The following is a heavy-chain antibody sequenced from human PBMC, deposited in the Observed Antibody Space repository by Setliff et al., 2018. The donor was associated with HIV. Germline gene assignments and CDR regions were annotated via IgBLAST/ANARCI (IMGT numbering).Heavy chain of an antibody. CDR2: IYHSGST. CDR1: GGSISSRNW. V-gene: IGHV4-4*02. J-gene: IGHJ4*02. CDR3: GGNGYYSIDY. Sequence: SETLSLSCAVSGGSISSRNWWSWVRQPPGKGLEWIGEIYHSGSTHYNPSLQSRVTISVDKSKSQFSLKLNSVTAADTAVYYCGGNGYYSIDYWGQGTLVTVSS. D-gene: IGHD3-22*01.